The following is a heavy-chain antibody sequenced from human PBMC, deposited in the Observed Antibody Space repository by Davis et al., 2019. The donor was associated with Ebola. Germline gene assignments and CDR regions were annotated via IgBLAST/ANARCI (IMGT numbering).Heavy chain of an antibody. D-gene: IGHD5-24*01. CDR2: IYYSGST. CDR3: AKEMATSFDY. CDR1: GGSISSSSYY. V-gene: IGHV4-39*02. Sequence: MPSETLSLTCTVSGGSISSSSYYWGWIRQPPGKGLEWIGNIYYSGSTYYNPSLKSRVTISVDTSKNQFSLKLSSVTAADTAVYYCAKEMATSFDYWGQGTLVTVSS. J-gene: IGHJ4*02.